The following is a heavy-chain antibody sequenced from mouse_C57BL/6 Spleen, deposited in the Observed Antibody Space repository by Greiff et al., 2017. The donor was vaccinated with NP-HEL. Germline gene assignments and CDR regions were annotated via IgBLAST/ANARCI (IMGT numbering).Heavy chain of an antibody. CDR2: ISPGDGDT. CDR1: GYAFSSYW. J-gene: IGHJ2*01. CDR3: ARRGYYGSSYYFDY. V-gene: IGHV1-80*01. Sequence: VKLMESGAELVKPGASVKISCKASGYAFSSYWMNWVKQRPGKGLEWIGQISPGDGDTNYNGKFKGKATLTADKSSSTAYMQLSSLTSEDSAVYFCARRGYYGSSYYFDYWGQGTTLTVSS. D-gene: IGHD1-1*01.